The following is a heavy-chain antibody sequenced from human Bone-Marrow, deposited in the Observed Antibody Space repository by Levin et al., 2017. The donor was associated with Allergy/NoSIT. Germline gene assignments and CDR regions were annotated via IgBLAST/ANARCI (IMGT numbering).Heavy chain of an antibody. Sequence: GGSLRLSCAASGFTVSSNYMSWVRQAPGKGLEWVSIIYSGGSTYSADSVKGRFTISRDNSKNTLYLQMNSLRAEDTAVYYCARVGSSGDYFFDYWGQGTLVTVSS. V-gene: IGHV3-53*01. D-gene: IGHD3-22*01. CDR3: ARVGSSGDYFFDY. CDR1: GFTVSSNY. J-gene: IGHJ4*02. CDR2: IYSGGST.